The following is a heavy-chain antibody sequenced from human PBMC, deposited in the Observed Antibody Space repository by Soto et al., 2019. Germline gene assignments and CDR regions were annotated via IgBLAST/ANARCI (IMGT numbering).Heavy chain of an antibody. V-gene: IGHV3-23*01. D-gene: IGHD2-15*01. CDR3: ASLHCSGGSCYSGDYYYYMDV. CDR2: ISGSGGST. CDR1: GFSFRSYA. Sequence: GGSLRLSCAASGFSFRSYAMSWVRQAPGKGLEWVSGISGSGGSTYSADSVKGRFTISRDNSKNTLYLQMNSLRAEDTAVYYCASLHCSGGSCYSGDYYYYMDVWGKGTTVTVSS. J-gene: IGHJ6*03.